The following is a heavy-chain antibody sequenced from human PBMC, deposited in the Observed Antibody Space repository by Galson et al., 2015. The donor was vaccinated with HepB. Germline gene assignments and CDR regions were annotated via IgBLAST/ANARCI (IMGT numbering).Heavy chain of an antibody. V-gene: IGHV1-18*01. CDR3: ARDSRLELQLNNYYSYGMDV. J-gene: IGHJ6*02. CDR1: EFAFNKYG. D-gene: IGHD1-7*01. CDR2: VSGYDGSA. Sequence: SVKVSCKASEFAFNKYGLSWVRQAPGQGLEWMGWVSGYDGSANYAPKSQGRVTMTTQTSTGTAFMEMRRLRSDDTAVYYCARDSRLELQLNNYYSYGMDVWGQGTAVVVS.